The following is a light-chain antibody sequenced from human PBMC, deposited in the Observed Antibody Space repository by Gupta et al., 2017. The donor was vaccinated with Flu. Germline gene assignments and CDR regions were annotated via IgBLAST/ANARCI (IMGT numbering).Light chain of an antibody. Sequence: VTISCSGSSSNIGSNNVNWYLQVPGTAPKLLIYANSERPSGVPARFSGSKSGTSASLAISGLQSEDEADYYCAAWDDSLTGHYVFGSGTTVTVL. V-gene: IGLV1-44*01. CDR2: ANS. CDR1: SSNIGSNN. CDR3: AAWDDSLTGHYV. J-gene: IGLJ1*01.